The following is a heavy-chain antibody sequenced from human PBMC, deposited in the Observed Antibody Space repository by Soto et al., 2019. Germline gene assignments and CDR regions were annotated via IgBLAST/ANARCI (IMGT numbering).Heavy chain of an antibody. D-gene: IGHD3-22*01. V-gene: IGHV1-18*01. CDR3: ARDPFYYDSSGAFDI. CDR1: GYTFTSYG. CDR2: ISAYNGNT. Sequence: ASVKVSCKASGYTFTSYGISWVRQAPGQGLEWMGWISAYNGNTNYAQKLQGRVTMTTGTSTSTAYMELRSLRSDDTAVYYCARDPFYYDSSGAFDIWGQGTMVTVSS. J-gene: IGHJ3*02.